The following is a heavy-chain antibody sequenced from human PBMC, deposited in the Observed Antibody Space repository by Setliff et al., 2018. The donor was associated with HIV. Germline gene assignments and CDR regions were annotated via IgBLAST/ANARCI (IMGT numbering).Heavy chain of an antibody. CDR1: GFTFNKYA. Sequence: GESLKISCAASGFTFNKYAMNWVRQAPGKGLEWVANIKQDGSEKYYVDSVKGRFTISRDNAKNSLYLQVSSLRAEDTGVYYCHSGYDTEEQSYFDYWGQGTLVTVSS. V-gene: IGHV3-7*01. J-gene: IGHJ4*02. CDR2: IKQDGSEK. CDR3: HSGYDTEEQSYFDY. D-gene: IGHD5-12*01.